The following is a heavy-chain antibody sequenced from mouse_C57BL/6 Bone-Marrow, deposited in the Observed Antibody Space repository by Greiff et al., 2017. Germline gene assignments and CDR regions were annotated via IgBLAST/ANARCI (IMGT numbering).Heavy chain of an antibody. Sequence: QVQLQQSGAELAKPGASVKLSCKASGYTFTSYWMHWVKQRPGQGLEWIGYINPSSGYTKYNQKFKDKATLTADKSSSTAYMQLSSLTYEDSAVYYCARFYYGRSYAMDYWGQGTSVTVSS. CDR1: GYTFTSYW. J-gene: IGHJ4*01. CDR3: ARFYYGRSYAMDY. CDR2: INPSSGYT. D-gene: IGHD1-1*01. V-gene: IGHV1-7*01.